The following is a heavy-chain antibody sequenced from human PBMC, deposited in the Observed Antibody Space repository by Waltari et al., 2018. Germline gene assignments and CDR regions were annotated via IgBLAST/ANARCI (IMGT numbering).Heavy chain of an antibody. V-gene: IGHV4-34*01. J-gene: IGHJ4*02. CDR3: ARGRLARCDY. Sequence: QVQLQQWGAGLLKPSETLSLTCAVYGGSFSGYYWSWIRQPPGKGLEWIGEINHSGSTNYNPSLKSRVTISVDTSKNQFSLKLSSVTAAYTAVYYCARGRLARCDYWGQGTLVTVSS. D-gene: IGHD6-19*01. CDR2: INHSGST. CDR1: GGSFSGYY.